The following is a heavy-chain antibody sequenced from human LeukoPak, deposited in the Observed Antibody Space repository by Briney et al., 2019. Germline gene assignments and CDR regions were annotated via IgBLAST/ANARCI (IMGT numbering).Heavy chain of an antibody. CDR3: ARGGGITMVRGVSHQFDP. Sequence: SETLSLTCAVSGGSISSGGYSWSWIRQPPGKGLEWIGYIYHSGSTYYNPSLKSRVTISVDRSKNHFSLKLSSVTAADTAVYYCARGGGITMVRGVSHQFDPWGQGTLVTVSS. CDR1: GGSISSGGYS. V-gene: IGHV4-30-2*01. D-gene: IGHD3-10*01. J-gene: IGHJ5*02. CDR2: IYHSGST.